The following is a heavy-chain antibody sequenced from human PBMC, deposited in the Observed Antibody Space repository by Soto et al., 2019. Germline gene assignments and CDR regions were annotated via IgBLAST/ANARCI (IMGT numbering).Heavy chain of an antibody. CDR1: GFSLSNYW. Sequence: EVQLVESGGGVVQPGGSLRLSCAASGFSLSNYWMHWVRQVPGEGLVWVSRIDRDGYSSTYAEPMKGRFTISRDNAKKTVYLQINSLRAEDTAVYYCARQPIGTVTPDYWGQGTLVTVSS. CDR3: ARQPIGTVTPDY. V-gene: IGHV3-74*01. CDR2: IDRDGYSS. D-gene: IGHD4-17*01. J-gene: IGHJ4*02.